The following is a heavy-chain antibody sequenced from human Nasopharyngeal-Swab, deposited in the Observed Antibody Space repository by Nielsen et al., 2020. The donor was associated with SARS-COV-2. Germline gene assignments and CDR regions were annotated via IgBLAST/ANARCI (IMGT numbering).Heavy chain of an antibody. J-gene: IGHJ4*02. V-gene: IGHV3-23*01. CDR3: AKEGTISCFDY. CDR2: ISGSGGST. Sequence: GESLKISCAASGFTFSSYAMSWVRQAPGKGLEWVSAISGSGGSTYYADSVKGRSTISRDNSKNTLYLQMNSLRAEDTAVYYCAKEGTISCFDYWGQGTLVTVSS. CDR1: GFTFSSYA. D-gene: IGHD4/OR15-4a*01.